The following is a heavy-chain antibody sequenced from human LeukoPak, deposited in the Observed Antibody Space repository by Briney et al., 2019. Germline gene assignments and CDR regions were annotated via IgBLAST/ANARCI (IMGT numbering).Heavy chain of an antibody. CDR1: GGTFSSYA. D-gene: IGHD1-26*01. J-gene: IGHJ6*02. Sequence: SVKVSCKASGGTFSSYAISWVRQAPGQGLEWMGRIIPILGIANYAQKFQGRVTITADKSTSTAYMELSSLRSEDTAVYYCARGSLGAYYYGMDVWGQGTTVTVSS. CDR3: ARGSLGAYYYGMDV. V-gene: IGHV1-69*04. CDR2: IIPILGIA.